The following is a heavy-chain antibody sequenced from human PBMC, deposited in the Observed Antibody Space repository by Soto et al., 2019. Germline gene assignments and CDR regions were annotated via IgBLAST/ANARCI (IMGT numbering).Heavy chain of an antibody. CDR2: IYPGDSDT. CDR1: GYSFTSYW. V-gene: IGHV5-51*01. Sequence: GESLKISCKGSGYSFTSYWIGWVRQMPGKGLEWMGIIYPGDSDTRYSPSFQGQVTISADKSISTAYLQWSSLKASDTAMYYCARQAYYYDSSGYYYDGGYYYYGMDVWGQGTTVTV. CDR3: ARQAYYYDSSGYYYDGGYYYYGMDV. J-gene: IGHJ6*02. D-gene: IGHD3-22*01.